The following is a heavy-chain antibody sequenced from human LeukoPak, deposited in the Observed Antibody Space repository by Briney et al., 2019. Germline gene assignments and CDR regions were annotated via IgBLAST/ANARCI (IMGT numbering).Heavy chain of an antibody. D-gene: IGHD3-16*02. J-gene: IGHJ4*02. Sequence: ASVKVSCKASGYSFTGYYIHWVRQAPGQGLEWMGWIEPNSGGTNYAQKFQGRVTMTRDTSISTAYMELRSLRSDDTAVYYCARGGYDYVWGSYRYLDYWGQGTLVTVSS. CDR2: IEPNSGGT. CDR1: GYSFTGYY. V-gene: IGHV1-2*02. CDR3: ARGGYDYVWGSYRYLDY.